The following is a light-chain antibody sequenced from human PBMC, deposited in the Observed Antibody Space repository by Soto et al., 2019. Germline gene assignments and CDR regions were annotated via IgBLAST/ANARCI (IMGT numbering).Light chain of an antibody. CDR1: QSISLF. Sequence: DIQMPQSPSSLSASVGDTVTITCRASQSISLFLNWYQQKPGKAPKLLIYAASSLQSGVPSRFTGNGSGTDFTLTSSSLQPEDFATYYCHQTDSIPETFGQGTKVEIK. CDR2: AAS. CDR3: HQTDSIPET. J-gene: IGKJ1*01. V-gene: IGKV1-39*01.